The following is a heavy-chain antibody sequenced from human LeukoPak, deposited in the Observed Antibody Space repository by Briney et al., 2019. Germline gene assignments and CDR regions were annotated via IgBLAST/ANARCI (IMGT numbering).Heavy chain of an antibody. J-gene: IGHJ6*02. CDR1: GFTFSSYA. V-gene: IGHV3-23*01. D-gene: IGHD3-22*01. Sequence: GGSLRLSCAASGFTFSSYAMSWVRQAPGKGLERVSAISGSGGSTYYADSVKGRFTISRDNSKNTLYLQMNSLRAEDTAVYYCAGGYYYLVYYGMDVWGQGTTVTVSS. CDR3: AGGYYYLVYYGMDV. CDR2: ISGSGGST.